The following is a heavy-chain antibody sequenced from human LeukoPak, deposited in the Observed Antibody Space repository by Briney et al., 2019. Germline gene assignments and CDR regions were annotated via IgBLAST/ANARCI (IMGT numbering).Heavy chain of an antibody. CDR2: IYYRGST. J-gene: IGHJ3*02. Sequence: SETLSLTCTVSGGSISSYYWSWMRQPPGKGLEWIGYIYYRGSTNYSPFLKSRVTISVDTSKNHFSLKLSSMTAADTAVYYCARRAAAVVTHDAFDIWGQGTMVTVSS. CDR1: GGSISSYY. V-gene: IGHV4-59*08. CDR3: ARRAAAVVTHDAFDI. D-gene: IGHD4-23*01.